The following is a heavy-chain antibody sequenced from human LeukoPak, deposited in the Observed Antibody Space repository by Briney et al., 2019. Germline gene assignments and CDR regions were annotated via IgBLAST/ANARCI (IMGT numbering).Heavy chain of an antibody. D-gene: IGHD6-19*01. V-gene: IGHV3-23*01. Sequence: PGGSLRLSCAASGFTYSSYAMTWVRQAPGRGLEWVSSISVTGSSAYYADSVKGRFTISRDNSMNTVDLQMNSLRADDTAVYYCAKDRGSTGWSDYWGQRTLVTVSS. CDR2: ISVTGSSA. CDR3: AKDRGSTGWSDY. J-gene: IGHJ4*02. CDR1: GFTYSSYA.